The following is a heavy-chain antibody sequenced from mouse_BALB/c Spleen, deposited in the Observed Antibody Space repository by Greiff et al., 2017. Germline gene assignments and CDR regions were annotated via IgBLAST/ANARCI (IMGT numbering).Heavy chain of an antibody. V-gene: IGHV5-17*02. CDR3: ARPGPVWDFEV. CDR1: GFTFSSFG. J-gene: IGHJ1*01. CDR2: ISSGSSTI. D-gene: IGHD4-1*01. Sequence: EVMLVESGGGLVQPGGSRKLSCAASGFTFSSFGMYWVRQAPEKGLEWVAYISSGSSTIYYADTVKDLFTISRDNPKNNLFLQMTSLRSEDTTMYYCARPGPVWDFEVWGAGTTVTVTT.